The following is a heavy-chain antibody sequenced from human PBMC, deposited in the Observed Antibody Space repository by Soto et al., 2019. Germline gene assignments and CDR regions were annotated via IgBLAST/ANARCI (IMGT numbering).Heavy chain of an antibody. CDR2: ISPTGDYK. D-gene: IGHD3-22*01. Sequence: GGSLRLSCAGSDFTFSGYRMNWVRQAPGKGLEWVSSISPTGDYKYYADSVKGRFTISRDNAKNSLYLQMNSLRAEDTAVYYCARPPRPTPDSSGFYFDSWGQGTLVTVSS. V-gene: IGHV3-21*01. CDR1: DFTFSGYR. CDR3: ARPPRPTPDSSGFYFDS. J-gene: IGHJ4*02.